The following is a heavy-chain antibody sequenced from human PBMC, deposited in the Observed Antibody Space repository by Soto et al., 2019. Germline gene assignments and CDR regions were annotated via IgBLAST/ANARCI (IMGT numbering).Heavy chain of an antibody. CDR2: MNPNSGNT. D-gene: IGHD3-3*01. V-gene: IGHV1-8*01. CDR3: AARLLGLPAVRDYYYYYYMDV. J-gene: IGHJ6*03. CDR1: GYTFTSYD. Sequence: ASVKVSCKASGYTFTSYDINWVRQATGQGLEWMGWMNPNSGNTGYAQKFQGRVTMTRNTSISTAYMELSSLRSEDTAVYYCAARLLGLPAVRDYYYYYYMDVWGKGTTVTVSS.